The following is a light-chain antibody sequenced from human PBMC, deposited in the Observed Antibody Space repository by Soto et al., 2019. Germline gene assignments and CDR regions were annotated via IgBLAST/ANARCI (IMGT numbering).Light chain of an antibody. CDR2: GAS. CDR3: KQYHSSPRR. CDR1: PSLGRVF. V-gene: IGKV3-20*01. Sequence: SQSPGTLAFYPGERDSRSCRSRPSLGRVFLAWYQQKPSHAPRLVIYGASSRATGIPGRFSASGSGTDFTLTISRLEPEDFAVYYCKQYHSSPRRCGQGTKVDIK. J-gene: IGKJ1*01.